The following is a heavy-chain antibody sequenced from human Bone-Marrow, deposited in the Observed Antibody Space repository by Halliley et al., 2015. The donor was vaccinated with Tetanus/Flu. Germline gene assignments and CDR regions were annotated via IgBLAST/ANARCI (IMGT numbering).Heavy chain of an antibody. J-gene: IGHJ6*02. CDR3: ASARETIGWWDGFDV. CDR2: YFHSGRP. D-gene: IGHD6-19*01. Sequence: GKYFHSGRPYYTPPLKSRVPIPRDKSKNQFSLKLISGTAADTAVYYCASARETIGWWDGFDVWGQGTTVTVSS. V-gene: IGHV4-4*02.